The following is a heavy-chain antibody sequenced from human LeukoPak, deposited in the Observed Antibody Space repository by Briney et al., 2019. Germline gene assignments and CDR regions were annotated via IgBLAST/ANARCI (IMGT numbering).Heavy chain of an antibody. D-gene: IGHD3-9*01. CDR3: ARDLVYYDILTGYSRSAVFDY. CDR1: GGSISSSSYY. CDR2: IYYSGST. Sequence: SETLSLTCTVSGGSISSSSYYWGWIRQPPGKGLEWIGSIYYSGSTYYNPSLKSRVTISVDTSKNQFSLKLSSVTAADTAVYYCARDLVYYDILTGYSRSAVFDYWGQGTLVTVSS. J-gene: IGHJ4*02. V-gene: IGHV4-39*07.